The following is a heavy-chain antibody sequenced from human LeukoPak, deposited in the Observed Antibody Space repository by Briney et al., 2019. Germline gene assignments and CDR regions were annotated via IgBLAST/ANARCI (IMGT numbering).Heavy chain of an antibody. D-gene: IGHD3-3*01. CDR1: GGSFSGYY. CDR3: ARGGVRDFWSGYYSDYYGMDV. CDR2: INHSGST. Sequence: SETLSLTCAVYGGSFSGYYWSWIRQPPGKGLEWIGEINHSGSTNYNPSLKSRVTISVGTSKNQFSLKLSSVTAADTAVYYCARGGVRDFWSGYYSDYYGMDVWGQGTTVTVSS. V-gene: IGHV4-34*01. J-gene: IGHJ6*02.